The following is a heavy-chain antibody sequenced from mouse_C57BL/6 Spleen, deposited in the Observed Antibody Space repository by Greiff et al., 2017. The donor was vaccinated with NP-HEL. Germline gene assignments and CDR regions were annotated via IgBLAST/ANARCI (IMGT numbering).Heavy chain of an antibody. CDR2: IYPNSGGT. CDR3: ASYGYDYTWFAY. J-gene: IGHJ3*01. CDR1: GYTFTSYW. Sequence: QVQLQQPGAELVKPGASVKLSCKASGYTFTSYWMPWVKQRPGRGLAWIGRIYPNSGGTKYNEKFKSKATLTVDKPSSTAYMQLSSLTSEDSAGYAGASYGYDYTWFAYWGQGTLVTVSA. V-gene: IGHV1-72*01. D-gene: IGHD2-4*01.